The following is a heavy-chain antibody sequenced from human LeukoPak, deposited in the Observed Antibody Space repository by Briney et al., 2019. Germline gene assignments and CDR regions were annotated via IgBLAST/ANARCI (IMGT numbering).Heavy chain of an antibody. Sequence: QAGGSLRLSCAASGFTFSSYWMQWVRQAPGKGLEWVANIKQDGSEKYYADSVKGRFIISRDNAKNALYLQMSSLRAEDTAIYYRARRYFDYWGQGTLVTVSS. J-gene: IGHJ4*02. V-gene: IGHV3-7*03. CDR2: IKQDGSEK. CDR1: GFTFSSYW. CDR3: ARRYFDY.